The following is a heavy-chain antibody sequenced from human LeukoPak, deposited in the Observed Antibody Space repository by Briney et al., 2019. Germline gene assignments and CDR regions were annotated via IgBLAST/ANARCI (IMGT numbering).Heavy chain of an antibody. CDR1: GFTFSSYA. Sequence: GGSLRLSCAASGFTFSSYAMSWVRQAPGKGLEWVSAISGSGDSTYYADSVKGRFTISRDNSKNTLYLQMNSLRADDTAVYYCALHHGSYYLGRWFDPWGQGIPVTVSS. V-gene: IGHV3-23*01. D-gene: IGHD1-26*01. J-gene: IGHJ5*02. CDR3: ALHHGSYYLGRWFDP. CDR2: ISGSGDST.